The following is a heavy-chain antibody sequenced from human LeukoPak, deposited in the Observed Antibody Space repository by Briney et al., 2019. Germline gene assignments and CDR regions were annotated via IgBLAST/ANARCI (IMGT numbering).Heavy chain of an antibody. CDR2: ISGSGGST. V-gene: IGHV3-23*01. CDR3: AKDQGYSSSWYTFDI. J-gene: IGHJ3*02. D-gene: IGHD6-13*01. CDR1: GFTFSSYA. Sequence: GGSLRLSCAASGFTFSSYAMSGVRQAPGKGLEWVSAISGSGGSTYYADSVKGRFTISRDNSKNTLYLQMNSLRAEDTAVYYCAKDQGYSSSWYTFDIWGQGTMVTVSS.